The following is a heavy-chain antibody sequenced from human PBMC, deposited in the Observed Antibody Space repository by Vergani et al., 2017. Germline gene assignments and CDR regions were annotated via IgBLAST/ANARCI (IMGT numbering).Heavy chain of an antibody. J-gene: IGHJ6*03. CDR1: GYTFTSYA. Sequence: QVQLVQSGSELKKPGASVKVSCKASGYTFTSYAMNWVRQAPGQGLEWVGWINTNTGNPTYAQGFTGRFVFSLDTSVSTAYLQISSLKAEDTAVYYCARALYLVVPEDPHYYYYYMDVWGKGTTVTVSS. V-gene: IGHV7-4-1*02. CDR2: INTNTGNP. CDR3: ARALYLVVPEDPHYYYYYMDV. D-gene: IGHD2-2*01.